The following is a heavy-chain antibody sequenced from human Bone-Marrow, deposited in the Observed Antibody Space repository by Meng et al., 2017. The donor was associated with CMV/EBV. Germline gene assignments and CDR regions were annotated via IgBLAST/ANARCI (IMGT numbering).Heavy chain of an antibody. CDR1: GFTFSDHY. Sequence: GESLKISCAASGFTFSDHYMGWIRQAPGKGLEWVSYISSSGNNVYYTDSVKGRFTISRDNAKNSLYLQMNSLRAEDTAVYSCASYGSFPLDVWGQGTTVTVSS. D-gene: IGHD6-19*01. J-gene: IGHJ6*02. CDR2: ISSSGNNV. V-gene: IGHV3-11*01. CDR3: ASYGSFPLDV.